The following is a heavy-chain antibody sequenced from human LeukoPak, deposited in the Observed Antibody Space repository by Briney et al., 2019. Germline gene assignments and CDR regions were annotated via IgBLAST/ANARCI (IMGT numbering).Heavy chain of an antibody. V-gene: IGHV1-18*01. J-gene: IGHJ4*02. D-gene: IGHD2-2*01. Sequence: AKNGNTNYAQKVQGRVTMTADTSTSTSYMELRSLRSDDTAVYYCARLGYCSSTSCPGNYWGQGTLVTVSS. CDR3: ARLGYCSSTSCPGNY. CDR2: AKNGNT.